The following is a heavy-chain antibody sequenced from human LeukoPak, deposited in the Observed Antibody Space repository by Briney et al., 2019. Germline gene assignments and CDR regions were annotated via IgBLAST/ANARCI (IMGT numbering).Heavy chain of an antibody. V-gene: IGHV3-23*01. J-gene: IGHJ4*02. CDR1: GFTFSSYA. CDR3: AKAGPYYFDY. Sequence: PSGGSLRLSCAASGFTFSSYAMSWVRQAPGKGLEWVSGISPTGGATYYADSMKGRFTISRDNSKNTLFLQMNSLRAEDTAVYYCAKAGPYYFDYWGQGTLVTVSS. CDR2: ISPTGGAT.